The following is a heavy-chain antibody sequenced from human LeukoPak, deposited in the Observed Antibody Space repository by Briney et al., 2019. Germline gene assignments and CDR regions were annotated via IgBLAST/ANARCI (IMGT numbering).Heavy chain of an antibody. Sequence: GGSLRLSCAASGFTVSSNYMSWVRQAPGKGLEWVGRIKSKTDGGTTDYAAPVKGRFTISRDDSKNTLYLQMNSLKTEDTAVYYCTTALSDDFDYYFDYWGQGTLVTVSS. V-gene: IGHV3-15*01. J-gene: IGHJ4*02. CDR1: GFTVSSNY. CDR2: IKSKTDGGTT. D-gene: IGHD3-3*01. CDR3: TTALSDDFDYYFDY.